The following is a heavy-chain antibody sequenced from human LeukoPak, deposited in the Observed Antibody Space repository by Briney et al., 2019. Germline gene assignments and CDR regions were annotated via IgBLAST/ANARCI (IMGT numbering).Heavy chain of an antibody. D-gene: IGHD3-9*01. V-gene: IGHV3-48*04. J-gene: IGHJ1*01. CDR1: GFTFSSYS. CDR3: ARDGHYDILTGYFQD. Sequence: GGSLRLSCAASGFTFSSYSMNWVRQAPGKGLEWVSYITSSSSTIYYADSVKGRFTISRDNAKNSLYLQMNSLRAEDTAVYYCARDGHYDILTGYFQDWGQGTLVTVSS. CDR2: ITSSSSTI.